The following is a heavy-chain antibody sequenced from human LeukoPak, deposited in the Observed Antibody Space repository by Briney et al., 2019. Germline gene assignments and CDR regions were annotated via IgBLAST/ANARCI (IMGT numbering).Heavy chain of an antibody. D-gene: IGHD1-26*01. CDR3: ARRFAGATKYYYYMDV. V-gene: IGHV4-59*12. J-gene: IGHJ6*03. CDR1: GGSISSYY. Sequence: SSETLSLTCTVSGGSISSYYWSWIRQPPGKGLEWIGYIYYSGSTNYNPSLKSRVTMSVDTSKNQFSLKLSSVTAADTAVYYCARRFAGATKYYYYMDVWGKGTTVTISS. CDR2: IYYSGST.